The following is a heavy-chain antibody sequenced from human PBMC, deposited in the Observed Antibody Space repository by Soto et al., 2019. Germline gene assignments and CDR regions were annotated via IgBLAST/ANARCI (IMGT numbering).Heavy chain of an antibody. Sequence: PSETLSLTCTVSGGSVSSGSYYWSWIRQPPGKGLEWIGYIYYSGSTNYNPSLKSRVTISVDTSKNQFSLKLSSVTAADTAVYYCARGLRAYSSSWYYGWFDPWGQGTLVTVSS. J-gene: IGHJ5*02. D-gene: IGHD6-13*01. CDR3: ARGLRAYSSSWYYGWFDP. CDR1: GGSVSSGSYY. V-gene: IGHV4-61*01. CDR2: IYYSGST.